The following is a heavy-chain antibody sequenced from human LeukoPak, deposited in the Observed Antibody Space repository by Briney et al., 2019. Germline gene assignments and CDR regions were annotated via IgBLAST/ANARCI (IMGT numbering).Heavy chain of an antibody. V-gene: IGHV3-48*03. J-gene: IGHJ4*02. CDR1: GFTFSSYE. CDR2: ISSSGSTI. D-gene: IGHD5/OR15-5a*01. Sequence: QPGGSLRLSCAASGFTFSSYEMNWVRQAPGKGLEWVSYISSSGSTIYYADSVKGRFTISRDNSKNTLYLQMSSLSAEDTAVYYCAKGVYSVFPDSRVLDYWGQGTLVTVSS. CDR3: AKGVYSVFPDSRVLDY.